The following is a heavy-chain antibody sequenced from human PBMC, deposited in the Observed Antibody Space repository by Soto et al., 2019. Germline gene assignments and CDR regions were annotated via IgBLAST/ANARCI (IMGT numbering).Heavy chain of an antibody. CDR1: GGTFTSYT. CDR3: ACLIWCCYSTHYYMDV. CDR2: IIPILGIG. Sequence: EASVKVSCKASGGTFTSYTISWVRQAPGQGLEWMGRIIPILGIGNYAQNFQGRVTITADKSTSTAYMELSSLRSEDTAVYYCACLIWCCYSTHYYMDVCAKGTSVTVSS. V-gene: IGHV1-69*02. D-gene: IGHD3-3*01. J-gene: IGHJ6*03.